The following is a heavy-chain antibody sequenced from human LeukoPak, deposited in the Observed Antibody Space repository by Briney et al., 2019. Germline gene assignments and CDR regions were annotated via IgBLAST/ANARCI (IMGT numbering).Heavy chain of an antibody. V-gene: IGHV4-30-4*01. D-gene: IGHD3-22*01. CDR2: IYYSGST. CDR3: ARRKYDSSVKKGPGYYGMDV. Sequence: SETLSLTCTVSGGSISSGDYYWSWIRQPPGKGLEWIGYIYYSGSTYYNPSLKSRVTISVDTSKNQFSLKLSSVTAADTAVYYCARRKYDSSVKKGPGYYGMDVWGQGTTVTVSS. J-gene: IGHJ6*02. CDR1: GGSISSGDYY.